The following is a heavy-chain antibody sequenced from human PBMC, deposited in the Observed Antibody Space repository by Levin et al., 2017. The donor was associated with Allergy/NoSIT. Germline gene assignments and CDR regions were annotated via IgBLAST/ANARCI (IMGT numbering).Heavy chain of an antibody. J-gene: IGHJ4*02. CDR3: VRSGVSGHDLDF. D-gene: IGHD3-10*01. CDR2: IDTSSSGI. Sequence: GGSLRLSCDASGFTFSNHRMNWVRQAPGKGLEWIAYIDTSSSGIHYADSVRGRFTISRDNAKDSLSLQMSSLRVEDTAVYYCVRSGVSGHDLDFWGQGTLVTVSS. V-gene: IGHV3-48*01. CDR1: GFTFSNHR.